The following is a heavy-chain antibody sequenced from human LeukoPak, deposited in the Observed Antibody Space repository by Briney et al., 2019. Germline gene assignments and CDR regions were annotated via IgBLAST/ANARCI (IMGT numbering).Heavy chain of an antibody. CDR2: GSYSGTP. CDR1: GYSINNYY. D-gene: IGHD1-26*01. V-gene: IGHV4-59*08. J-gene: IGHJ6*02. Sequence: PSQTLSLTCTVSGYSINNYYWRWIRQPPGKGLAWIGYGSYSGTPDYNPSLKSRVTISLDTSRNQFSLQLSSVTAADTAEYYCARQKWDRLTYYYYGMDIWGQGTTVTVSS. CDR3: ARQKWDRLTYYYYGMDI.